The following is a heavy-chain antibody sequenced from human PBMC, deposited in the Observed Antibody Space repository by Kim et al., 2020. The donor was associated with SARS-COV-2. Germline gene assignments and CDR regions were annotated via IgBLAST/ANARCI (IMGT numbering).Heavy chain of an antibody. J-gene: IGHJ5*02. CDR1: GYTFTSYA. CDR2: INAGNGNT. V-gene: IGHV1-3*01. Sequence: ASVKVSCKASGYTFTSYAMHWVRQAPGQRLEWMGWINAGNGNTKYSQKFQGRVTITRDTSASTAYMELSSLRSEDTAVYYCAREVGEKKRNWFDPWGQGTLVTVSS. CDR3: AREVGEKKRNWFDP. D-gene: IGHD1-26*01.